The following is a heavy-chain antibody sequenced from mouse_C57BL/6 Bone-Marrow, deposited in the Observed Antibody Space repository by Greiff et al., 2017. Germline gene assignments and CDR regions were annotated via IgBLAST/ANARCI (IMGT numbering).Heavy chain of an antibody. CDR3: ARQGRGYAVDY. Sequence: EVKLMESGGDLVKPGGSLKLSCAASGFTFSSYGMSWVRQTPDKRLEWVATISSGGSYTYYPDSVKGRFTISRDNAKNTLYLQMSSLKSEDTAMYYCARQGRGYAVDYWGQGTSVTVSS. CDR2: ISSGGSYT. J-gene: IGHJ4*01. CDR1: GFTFSSYG. V-gene: IGHV5-6*02.